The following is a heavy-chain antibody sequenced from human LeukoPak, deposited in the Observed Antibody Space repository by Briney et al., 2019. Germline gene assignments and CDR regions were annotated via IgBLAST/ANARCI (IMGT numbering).Heavy chain of an antibody. CDR3: ARVVVMARWGGYYYYYYMDV. V-gene: IGHV4-38-2*02. J-gene: IGHJ6*03. Sequence: TSETLSLTCSVSGFSGYSISSGFYWGWIRQPPGKGLEWIGNIFHSGSTYYNPSLKSRVTISVDTSKNQFSLKLSSVTAADTAVYYCARVVVMARWGGYYYYYYMDVWGKGTTVTVSS. CDR1: GYSISSGFY. D-gene: IGHD2-15*01. CDR2: IFHSGST.